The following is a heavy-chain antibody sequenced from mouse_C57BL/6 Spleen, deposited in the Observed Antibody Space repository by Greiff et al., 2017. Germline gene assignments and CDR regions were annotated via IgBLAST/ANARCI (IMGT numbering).Heavy chain of an antibody. CDR1: GYAFTNYL. V-gene: IGHV1-54*01. J-gene: IGHJ3*01. Sequence: QVQLQQSGAELVRPGTSVKVSCKASGYAFTNYLIEWVKQRPGQGLEWIGVINPGSGGTNYNEKFKGKATLTADKSSSTAYMQLSSLTSEDSAVYFCTRGGVPPFAYWGQGTLVTVSA. CDR2: INPGSGGT. CDR3: TRGGVPPFAY.